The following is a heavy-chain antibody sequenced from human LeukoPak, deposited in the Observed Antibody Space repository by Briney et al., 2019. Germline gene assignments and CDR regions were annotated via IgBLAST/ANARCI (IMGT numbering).Heavy chain of an antibody. CDR3: ARVDSNNWYDSRGYFDY. Sequence: PSQTLSLTCTVSEGSISSGSYYWSWIRQPAGKGLEWIGRIYTSGSTNYNPSLKSRVTISVDTSKNQFSLKLSSVTAADTAVYYCARVDSNNWYDSRGYFDYWGQGTLVTVSS. J-gene: IGHJ4*02. V-gene: IGHV4-61*02. D-gene: IGHD6-13*01. CDR1: EGSISSGSYY. CDR2: IYTSGST.